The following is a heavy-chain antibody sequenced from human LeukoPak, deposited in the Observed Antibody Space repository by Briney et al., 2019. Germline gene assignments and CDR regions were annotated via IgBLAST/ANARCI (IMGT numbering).Heavy chain of an antibody. Sequence: GGSLRLPCAASGFTFDDYVMHWVRQAPGKGLEWVSGISWNSANRDYADSVRGRFTISRDNAKNSLYLQMSSLTPEDTAFYYCAKARTVFTDASDVWGQGTMVTVSS. CDR3: AKARTVFTDASDV. D-gene: IGHD1-14*01. J-gene: IGHJ3*01. CDR1: GFTFDDYV. V-gene: IGHV3-9*01. CDR2: ISWNSANR.